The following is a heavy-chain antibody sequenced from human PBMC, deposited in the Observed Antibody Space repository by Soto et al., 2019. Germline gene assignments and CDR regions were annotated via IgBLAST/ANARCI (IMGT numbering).Heavy chain of an antibody. D-gene: IGHD2-15*01. CDR1: GFTFSSYA. CDR3: AHDLGSAGPYYPPTY. CDR2: ISDSGTGT. J-gene: IGHJ4*02. V-gene: IGHV3-23*01. Sequence: PGGSLRLSCAASGFTFSSYAMSWVRQAPGKGLEWVSGISDSGTGTYYADSVKGRFTIPRDNSRDTLYLQMNSLRAEDTAVYYCAHDLGSAGPYYPPTYWGKGTLVNVSA.